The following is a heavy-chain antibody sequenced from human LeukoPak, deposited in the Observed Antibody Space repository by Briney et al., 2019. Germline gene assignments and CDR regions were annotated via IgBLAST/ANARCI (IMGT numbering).Heavy chain of an antibody. D-gene: IGHD5-24*01. V-gene: IGHV4-31*03. J-gene: IGHJ4*02. Sequence: SETLSLTCTVSGGSISNVAYYWSWVRQHPGKGLEWIGYIGYSGDSYYNPSLRSRVTISVDTSKKQLSLGLNSVTAADTAIYYCARVAAATTNPRFDSWGQGTLVTVSS. CDR2: IGYSGDS. CDR3: ARVAAATTNPRFDS. CDR1: GGSISNVAYY.